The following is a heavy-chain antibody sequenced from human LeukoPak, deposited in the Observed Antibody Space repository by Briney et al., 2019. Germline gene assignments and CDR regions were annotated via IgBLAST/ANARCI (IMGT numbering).Heavy chain of an antibody. CDR2: INPSGGST. D-gene: IGHD2-21*02. Sequence: ASVKVSCKASGYTFTSYYMHWVRQAPGQGLEWMGIINPSGGSTSYTQKFQGRVTMTRETSTSTVYMELSSLRSEDTAVYYCHVVTPFDYWGQGTLVTVSS. V-gene: IGHV1-46*01. CDR3: HVVTPFDY. J-gene: IGHJ4*02. CDR1: GYTFTSYY.